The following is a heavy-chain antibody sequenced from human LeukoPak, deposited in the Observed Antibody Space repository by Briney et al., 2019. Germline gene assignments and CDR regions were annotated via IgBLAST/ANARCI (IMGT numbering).Heavy chain of an antibody. V-gene: IGHV3-30*02. D-gene: IGHD6-19*01. CDR1: GFTFSSYG. CDR3: AKVASSGWYQDY. CDR2: IRYDGSNK. Sequence: GGSLRLSCAASGFTFSSYGMHWVRQAPGKGLEWVAFIRYDGSNKYYADSVKGRFTISRDNSKNTLYLQMNNLRAEDTAVYYCAKVASSGWYQDYWGQGTLVTVS. J-gene: IGHJ4*02.